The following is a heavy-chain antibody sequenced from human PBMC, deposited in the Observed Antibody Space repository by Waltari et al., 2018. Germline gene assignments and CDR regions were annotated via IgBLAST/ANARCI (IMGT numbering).Heavy chain of an antibody. CDR3: AVYLRSSPFDP. Sequence: EVQLVESGGGLVQPGGSLRLSCAASGYPFSRYWLLWVRHAAGKGLVVVSHINSEGSTTGYADSVKGRFTSSRDNTKNTLSLQMNSLRDEDTAVYYCAVYLRSSPFDPWGQGTLVTVSS. D-gene: IGHD5-12*01. J-gene: IGHJ5*02. CDR1: GYPFSRYW. V-gene: IGHV3-74*01. CDR2: INSEGSTT.